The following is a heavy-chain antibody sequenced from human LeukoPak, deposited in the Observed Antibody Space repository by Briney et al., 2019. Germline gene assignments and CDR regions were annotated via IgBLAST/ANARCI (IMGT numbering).Heavy chain of an antibody. CDR2: IKQDGSEK. Sequence: PGGSLRLSCEASGLTLSKFWMNWVRQAPGKGLEWVANIKQDGSEKRYVDSVKGRFSISRDNTKNSLYLQMSNLRAEDTAVYYCARGPNSGYSWLDPWGQGTLVTVSS. CDR3: ARGPNSGYSWLDP. J-gene: IGHJ5*02. D-gene: IGHD5-12*01. V-gene: IGHV3-7*03. CDR1: GLTLSKFW.